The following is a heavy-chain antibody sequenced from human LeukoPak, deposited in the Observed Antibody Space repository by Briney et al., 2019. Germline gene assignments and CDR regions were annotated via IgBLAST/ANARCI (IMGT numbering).Heavy chain of an antibody. V-gene: IGHV1-2*02. D-gene: IGHD2/OR15-2a*01. CDR1: GYTFTAYY. Sequence: ASVKVSCTASGYTFTAYYIHWVRQAPGQGLEWMGWIKPKSGGTNYAQKFQDRATMTRDTSISTAYMELSRLTSDDTAVYYCARAGHYDFNWFDPWGQGTLVTVSS. CDR2: IKPKSGGT. J-gene: IGHJ5*02. CDR3: ARAGHYDFNWFDP.